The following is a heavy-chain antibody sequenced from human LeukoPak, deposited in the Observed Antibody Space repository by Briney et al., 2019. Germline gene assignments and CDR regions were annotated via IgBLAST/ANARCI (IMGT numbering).Heavy chain of an antibody. CDR2: ISYDGSNK. CDR3: AKDVGLTMVRGVIIRYYYGMDV. D-gene: IGHD3-10*01. V-gene: IGHV3-30-3*01. CDR1: GFTFSSYA. J-gene: IGHJ6*02. Sequence: GGSLRLSCAASGFTFSSYAMHWVRQAPGKGLEWVAVISYDGSNKYYADSVKGRFTISRDNSKNTLYLQMNSLRAEDTAVYYCAKDVGLTMVRGVIIRYYYGMDVWGQGTTVTVSS.